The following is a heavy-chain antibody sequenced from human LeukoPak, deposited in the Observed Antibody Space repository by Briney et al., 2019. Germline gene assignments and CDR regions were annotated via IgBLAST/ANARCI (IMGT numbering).Heavy chain of an antibody. Sequence: GASVKVSCKASGYTFTSYDINWVRQATGQGLEWMGWMNPNSGNTGYAQKFQGRVTITRNTSISTAYMELSSLRSEDTAVYYCASRAPYGSGMNFGYWGQGTLVTVSS. CDR2: MNPNSGNT. CDR3: ASRAPYGSGMNFGY. CDR1: GYTFTSYD. V-gene: IGHV1-8*01. J-gene: IGHJ4*02. D-gene: IGHD3-10*01.